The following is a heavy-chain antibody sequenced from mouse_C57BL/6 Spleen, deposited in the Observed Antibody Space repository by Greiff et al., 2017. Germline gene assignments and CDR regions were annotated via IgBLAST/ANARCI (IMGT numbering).Heavy chain of an antibody. CDR2: IYPGDGDT. CDR3: ARSTGWLPLDY. Sequence: VQLQESGAELVKPGASVKISCKASGYAFSSYWMNWVKQRPGKGLEWIGQIYPGDGDTNYNGKFKGKATLTADKSSSTAYMQLSSLTSEDSAVYFCARSTGWLPLDYGGQGTTLTVSS. J-gene: IGHJ2*01. V-gene: IGHV1-80*01. CDR1: GYAFSSYW. D-gene: IGHD2-3*01.